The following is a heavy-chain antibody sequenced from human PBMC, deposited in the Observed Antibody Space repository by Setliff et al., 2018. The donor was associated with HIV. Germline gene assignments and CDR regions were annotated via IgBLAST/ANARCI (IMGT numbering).Heavy chain of an antibody. D-gene: IGHD3-10*01. CDR1: GYTFTTYS. CDR2: INVGKGDT. Sequence: WASVKVSCKTSGYTFTTYSIHWVRQAPGQSLEWMGWINVGKGDTKYSQELQGRITLTTDTSANTAYMELSGLRSDDTAVYFCARGALLAVFDFDHWGHGTLVTVSS. J-gene: IGHJ4*01. V-gene: IGHV1-3*01. CDR3: ARGALLAVFDFDH.